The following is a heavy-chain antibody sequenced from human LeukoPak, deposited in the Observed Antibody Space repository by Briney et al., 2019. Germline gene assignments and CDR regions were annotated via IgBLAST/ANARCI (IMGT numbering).Heavy chain of an antibody. CDR1: GFIFSSFW. D-gene: IGHD2-21*01. V-gene: IGHV3-74*01. Sequence: GGSLRLSCAASGFIFSSFWMHWVRQVPGKGLVWVSHINSDGRKTDYADSVRGRFTISRDNAKNTLYLQMNSLRAEDTAVYYCAKGSTYCGGDCYRYYFDYWGQGTLVTVSS. CDR2: INSDGRKT. J-gene: IGHJ4*02. CDR3: AKGSTYCGGDCYRYYFDY.